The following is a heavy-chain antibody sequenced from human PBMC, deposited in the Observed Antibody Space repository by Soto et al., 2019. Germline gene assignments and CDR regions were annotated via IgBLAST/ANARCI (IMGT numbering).Heavy chain of an antibody. J-gene: IGHJ5*02. CDR1: GGSISSYY. CDR3: ARFGGNWNDVFSRFDP. V-gene: IGHV4-59*08. D-gene: IGHD1-20*01. CDR2: IYYSGST. Sequence: PSETLSLTCTVSGGSISSYYWSWIRQPPGKGLEWIGYIYYSGSTNYNPSLKSRVTISVDTSKNQFSLKLSSVTAADTAVYYCARFGGNWNDVFSRFDPSGQGTLVTVSS.